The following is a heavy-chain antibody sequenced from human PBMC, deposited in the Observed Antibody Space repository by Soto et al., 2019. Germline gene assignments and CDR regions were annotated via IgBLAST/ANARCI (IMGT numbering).Heavy chain of an antibody. V-gene: IGHV5-10-1*01. Sequence: EVQLVQSGAEVKKPGESLRISCKGSGYSFTSYWISWVRQMPGKGLEWMGRIDPSDSYTNYSPSFQGHVTISADKSIRTAYLQWSSLKASDTAMYYCGRRGKAAAGTGYYYGMDVWGQGTTVTVSS. CDR3: GRRGKAAAGTGYYYGMDV. J-gene: IGHJ6*02. D-gene: IGHD6-13*01. CDR1: GYSFTSYW. CDR2: IDPSDSYT.